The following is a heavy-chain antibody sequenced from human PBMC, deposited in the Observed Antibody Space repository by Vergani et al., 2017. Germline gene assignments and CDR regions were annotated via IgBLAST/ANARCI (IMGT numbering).Heavy chain of an antibody. D-gene: IGHD3-10*01. CDR1: GGSFSGYY. V-gene: IGHV4-34*01. CDR2: INHSGST. Sequence: QVQLQQWGAGLLKPSETLSLTCAVYGGSFSGYYWSWIRQPPGKGLEWIGEINHSGSTNYNPSLKSRVTLSVDTSKNQFSLKLSSVTAADTAVYYCARFVAVRGVNQYYYYGMDVWGQGTTVTVSS. CDR3: ARFVAVRGVNQYYYYGMDV. J-gene: IGHJ6*02.